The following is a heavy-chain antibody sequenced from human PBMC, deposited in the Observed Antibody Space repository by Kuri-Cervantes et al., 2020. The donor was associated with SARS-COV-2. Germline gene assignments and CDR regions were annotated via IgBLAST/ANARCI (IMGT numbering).Heavy chain of an antibody. CDR2: IGTAGDT. CDR3: AAYCTNGVCLTYYYYGMDV. CDR1: GFTFSSYD. J-gene: IGHJ6*02. V-gene: IGHV3-13*04. D-gene: IGHD2-8*01. Sequence: GESLKISCAASGFTFSSYDMHWVRQATGKGLEWVSAIGTAGDTYYPGSVKGRFTISRDNAKNSLYLQMNSLRDEDTAVYYCAAYCTNGVCLTYYYYGMDVWGQGTTVTVSS.